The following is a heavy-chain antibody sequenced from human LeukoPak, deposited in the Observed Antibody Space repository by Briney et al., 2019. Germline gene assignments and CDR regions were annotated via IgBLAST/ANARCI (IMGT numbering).Heavy chain of an antibody. J-gene: IGHJ4*02. V-gene: IGHV3-30-3*01. D-gene: IGHD4-17*01. CDR1: GFTFSSYA. Sequence: QPGGSLRLSCAASGFTFSSYAMHWVRQAPGKGLEWVAVISYDGSNKYYADSVKGRFTISRDNSKNTLYLQMNSLRAEDTAVYYCARGAPWDGDDFDYWGQGTLVTVSS. CDR2: ISYDGSNK. CDR3: ARGAPWDGDDFDY.